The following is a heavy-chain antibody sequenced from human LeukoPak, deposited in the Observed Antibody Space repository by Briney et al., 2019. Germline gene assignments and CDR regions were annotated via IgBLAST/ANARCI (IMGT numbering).Heavy chain of an antibody. J-gene: IGHJ4*02. Sequence: GGSLRLSCAASGFTFSSYSMNWVRQAPGKGLEWVSSISSSSSYIYYADSVKGRFTISRDNSKNTLYLQMNSLRAEDTAVYYCAKDPEGCGYACGWPDYWGQGTLVTVSS. V-gene: IGHV3-21*01. CDR3: AKDPEGCGYACGWPDY. CDR1: GFTFSSYS. D-gene: IGHD6-19*01. CDR2: ISSSSSYI.